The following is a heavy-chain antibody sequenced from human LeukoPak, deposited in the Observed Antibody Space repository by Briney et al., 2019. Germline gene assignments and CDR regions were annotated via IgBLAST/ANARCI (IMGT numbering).Heavy chain of an antibody. D-gene: IGHD2-8*01. Sequence: GASVKVSCKASGYIFINYGITWVRQAPGQGLEWMGRISAYNGYTNYAQKFQGRVTMTRDTSISTAYMELSRLRSDDTAVYYCARDVWGVLAFDIWGQGTMVTVSS. CDR1: GYIFINYG. V-gene: IGHV1-18*01. CDR2: ISAYNGYT. CDR3: ARDVWGVLAFDI. J-gene: IGHJ3*02.